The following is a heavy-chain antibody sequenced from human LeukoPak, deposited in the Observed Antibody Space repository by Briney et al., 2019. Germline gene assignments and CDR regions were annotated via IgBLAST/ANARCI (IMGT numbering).Heavy chain of an antibody. CDR1: GYTFTSYD. D-gene: IGHD2-8*01. J-gene: IGHJ6*02. CDR2: MNPNSGNT. CDR3: ARGAYCTNGVCYTPHYYYYYGMDV. V-gene: IGHV1-8*01. Sequence: GASVKVSCTASGYTFTSYDINWVRQATGQGLEWMGWMNPNSGNTGYAQKFQGRVTMTRNTSISTAYMELSSLRSEDTAVYYCARGAYCTNGVCYTPHYYYYYGMDVWGQGTTVTVSS.